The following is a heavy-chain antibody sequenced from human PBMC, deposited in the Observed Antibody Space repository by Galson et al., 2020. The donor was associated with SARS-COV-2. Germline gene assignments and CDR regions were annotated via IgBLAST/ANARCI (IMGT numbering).Heavy chain of an antibody. J-gene: IGHJ5*02. D-gene: IGHD2-2*01. CDR1: GLTFSGSA. V-gene: IGHV3-73*01. CDR2: IQNKGDTYAT. Sequence: GGSLRLSCAASGLTFSGSAMHWVRQASGKGLEWVGRIQNKGDTYATVYAASVKGRFTISRDDSKNTAYLQMNSLKTEDTAVYYCTIGYCSSTTCYPRFDPWGQGTLVTVSS. CDR3: TIGYCSSTTCYPRFDP.